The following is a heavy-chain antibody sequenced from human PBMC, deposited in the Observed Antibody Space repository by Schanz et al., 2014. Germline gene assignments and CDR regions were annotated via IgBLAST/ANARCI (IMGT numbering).Heavy chain of an antibody. CDR3: ARDTSYGMDV. J-gene: IGHJ6*02. CDR1: GFTFRDYY. CDR2: ISSGSSYA. V-gene: IGHV3-11*06. Sequence: QVQLVESGGGLVKPGGSLRLSCAASGFTFRDYYMSWIRQAPGKGLEWVSDISSGSSYANYADSVKGRFTISRDNAKNSLFLQMNSLRVEDTAVYYCARDTSYGMDVWGQGTTVTVSS.